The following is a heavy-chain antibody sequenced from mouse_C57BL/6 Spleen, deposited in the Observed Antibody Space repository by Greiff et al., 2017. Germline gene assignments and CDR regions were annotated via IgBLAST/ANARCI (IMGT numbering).Heavy chain of an antibody. Sequence: VQLQQSGAELARPGASVKLSCKASGYTFTSYGISWVKQRTGQGLEWIGERYPRSGNTYYNEKFKGKATLTADKSSSTAYMELRSLTSEDSAVYFYARRGDYYSSSYWYFDVWGTGTTVTVSS. CDR3: ARRGDYYSSSYWYFDV. CDR1: GYTFTSYG. D-gene: IGHD1-1*01. J-gene: IGHJ1*03. CDR2: RYPRSGNT. V-gene: IGHV1-81*01.